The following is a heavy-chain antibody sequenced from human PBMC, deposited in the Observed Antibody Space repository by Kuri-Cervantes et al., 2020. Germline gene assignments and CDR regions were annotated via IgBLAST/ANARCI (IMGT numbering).Heavy chain of an antibody. V-gene: IGHV1-69*13. D-gene: IGHD3-10*01. CDR1: GGTFSSYA. CDR2: IIPIFGTA. CDR3: ARIYYGSGSYSYFDY. Sequence: SVKVSCKASGGTFSSYAISWVRQAPGQGLEWMGGIIPIFGTANYAQEFQGRVTITADESTSTAYMELSSLRSEDTAVYYCARIYYGSGSYSYFDYWGQGTLVTVSS. J-gene: IGHJ4*02.